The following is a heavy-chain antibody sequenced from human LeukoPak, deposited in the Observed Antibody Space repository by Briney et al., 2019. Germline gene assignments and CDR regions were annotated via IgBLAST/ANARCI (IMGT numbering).Heavy chain of an antibody. V-gene: IGHV3-7*01. CDR1: GFTFSSYW. CDR2: IKQDGSEK. CDR3: ARDLAARPHWFDP. Sequence: GGSLRLSCAASGFTFSSYWMSWVRQAPGKGLEWVANIKQDGSEKYYVDSVKGRFTISRDNAKNSLYLQMNSLRVEDTAVYYCARDLAARPHWFDPWGQGTLVTVSS. D-gene: IGHD6-6*01. J-gene: IGHJ5*02.